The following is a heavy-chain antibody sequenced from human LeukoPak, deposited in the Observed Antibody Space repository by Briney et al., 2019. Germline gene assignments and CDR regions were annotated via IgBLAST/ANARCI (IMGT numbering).Heavy chain of an antibody. V-gene: IGHV3-30*02. D-gene: IGHD5-18*01. Sequence: PGGSLRLSCAASGFTFNSYGMHWVRQAPGKGLEWVAFIRYNGNNKYYADSVKGRFTISRDNSKNTLFLQMNSLRAGDTAVYYCAKEASRGSSFAYTPIEKPYYLDYWGQGTLVTVSS. CDR1: GFTFNSYG. J-gene: IGHJ4*02. CDR2: IRYNGNNK. CDR3: AKEASRGSSFAYTPIEKPYYLDY.